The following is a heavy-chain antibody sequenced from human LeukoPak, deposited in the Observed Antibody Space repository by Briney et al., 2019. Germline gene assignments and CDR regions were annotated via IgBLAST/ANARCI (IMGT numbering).Heavy chain of an antibody. V-gene: IGHV3-23*01. D-gene: IGHD6-6*01. CDR1: GFTVSSNY. CDR3: AKDGPQLRGY. J-gene: IGHJ4*02. CDR2: ISGSGGST. Sequence: PGGSLRLSCAASGFTVSSNYMSWVRQAPGKGLEWVSAISGSGGSTYYADSVKGRFTISRDNSKNTLYLQMNSLRAEDTAVYYCAKDGPQLRGYWGQGTLVTVSS.